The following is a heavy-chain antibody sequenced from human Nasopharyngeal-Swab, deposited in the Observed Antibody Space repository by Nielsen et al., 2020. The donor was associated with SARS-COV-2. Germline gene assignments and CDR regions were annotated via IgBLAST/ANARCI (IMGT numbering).Heavy chain of an antibody. CDR2: IIPILGIA. Sequence: SVKVSCKASGYTFTSYDINWVRQATGQGLEWMGRIIPILGIANYAQKFQGRVTITADKSTSTAYMELSSLRSEDTAVYYCAREGGPYDYVWGSYRYTGEDTLLDYWGQGTLVTVSS. J-gene: IGHJ4*02. V-gene: IGHV1-69*04. CDR3: AREGGPYDYVWGSYRYTGEDTLLDY. D-gene: IGHD3-16*02. CDR1: GYTFTSYD.